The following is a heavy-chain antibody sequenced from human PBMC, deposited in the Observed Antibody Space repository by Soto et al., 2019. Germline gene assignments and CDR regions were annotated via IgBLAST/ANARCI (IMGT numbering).Heavy chain of an antibody. CDR3: ARVQWYCSGGSCYSAYYYGMDV. D-gene: IGHD2-15*01. CDR2: IIPIFGTA. V-gene: IGHV1-69*13. CDR1: GGTFSSYA. Sequence: SVKVSCKASGGTFSSYAISWVRQAHGQGLEWMGGIIPIFGTANYAQKFQGRVTITADESTSTAYMELSSLRSEDTAVYYCARVQWYCSGGSCYSAYYYGMDVWGQGTTVTVSS. J-gene: IGHJ6*02.